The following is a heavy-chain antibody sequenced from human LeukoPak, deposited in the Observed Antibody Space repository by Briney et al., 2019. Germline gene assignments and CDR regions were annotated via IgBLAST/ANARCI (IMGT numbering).Heavy chain of an antibody. Sequence: PGGSLRLSCAASGFTFTNYWMSWVRQAPGKGLEWVANINQDGSEKYYVDSVKGRFTISKDNAKNSLYLQMNSLRAEDTAVYYCARPVAGRSFDCWGQGTLVTVSS. D-gene: IGHD6-19*01. CDR3: ARPVAGRSFDC. CDR2: INQDGSEK. CDR1: GFTFTNYW. V-gene: IGHV3-7*01. J-gene: IGHJ4*02.